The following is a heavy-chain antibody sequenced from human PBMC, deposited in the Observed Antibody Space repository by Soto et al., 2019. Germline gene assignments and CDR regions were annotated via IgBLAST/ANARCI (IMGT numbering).Heavy chain of an antibody. V-gene: IGHV3-33*01. CDR2: IWYDGSNK. Sequence: QVQLVESGGGVVQPGRSLRLSCTSSGFTFSNYVMHWVRQAPGKGLEWVAVIWYDGSNKYYADAVKGRFTITRDNSKNTLYLQMNSLRAEDTAVYYCARDFSNIVVVPAAPEEYFDYWGQGPLVTVSS. CDR1: GFTFSNYV. D-gene: IGHD2-2*01. J-gene: IGHJ4*02. CDR3: ARDFSNIVVVPAAPEEYFDY.